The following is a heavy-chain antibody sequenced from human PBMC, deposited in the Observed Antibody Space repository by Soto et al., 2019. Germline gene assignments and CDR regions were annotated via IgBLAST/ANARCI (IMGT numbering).Heavy chain of an antibody. J-gene: IGHJ4*02. CDR2: INAGNGNT. Sequence: GASVKVPCKASGYTFTGYAMHWVRQAPGQRLEWMGWINAGNGNTKYSQKFQGRVTITRDTSASTAYMELSSLRSEDTAVYYCARAVAVAADFDYWGQGTLVTVSS. D-gene: IGHD6-19*01. CDR1: GYTFTGYA. CDR3: ARAVAVAADFDY. V-gene: IGHV1-3*01.